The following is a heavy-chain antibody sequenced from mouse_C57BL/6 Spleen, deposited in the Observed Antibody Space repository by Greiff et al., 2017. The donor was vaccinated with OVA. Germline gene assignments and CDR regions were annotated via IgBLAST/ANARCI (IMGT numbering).Heavy chain of an antibody. CDR2: ISYDGSN. CDR1: GYSITSGYY. J-gene: IGHJ4*01. Sequence: ESGPGLVKPSQSLSLTCSVTGYSITSGYYWNWIRQFPGNKLEWMGYISYDGSNNYNPSLKNRISITRDTSKNQFFLKLNSVTTEDTATYYCARGDSYYAMDYWGQGTSVTVSS. V-gene: IGHV3-6*01. CDR3: ARGDSYYAMDY. D-gene: IGHD3-3*01.